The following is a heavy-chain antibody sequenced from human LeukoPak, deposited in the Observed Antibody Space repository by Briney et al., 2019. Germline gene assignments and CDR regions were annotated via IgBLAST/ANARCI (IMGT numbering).Heavy chain of an antibody. D-gene: IGHD6-13*01. CDR1: GFSFNTYS. J-gene: IGHJ4*02. V-gene: IGHV3-66*02. Sequence: GGSLRLSCTTSGFSFNTYSMSWVRQAPGKGLEWVSAINDDTPYYTDSVKGRFTISRDNSKNTLYLQMNSLRAEETAVYYCARDASPIAAAGTGYFDYWGQGTLVTVSS. CDR3: ARDASPIAAAGTGYFDY. CDR2: INDDTP.